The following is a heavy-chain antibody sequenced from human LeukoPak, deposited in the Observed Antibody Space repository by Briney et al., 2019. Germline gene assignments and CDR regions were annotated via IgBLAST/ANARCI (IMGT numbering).Heavy chain of an antibody. D-gene: IGHD3-22*01. CDR3: ARPHFDSSGYEFDY. CDR1: GYGFTSYW. J-gene: IGHJ4*02. CDR2: IYPGGSDT. Sequence: GESLKISCKGSGYGFTSYWIGWVRQMPGKGPEWMGIIYPGGSDTRYSPSFQGQVTISADKSLSTAYLQWSSLKASDTAMYYCARPHFDSSGYEFDYWGQGTLVTVSS. V-gene: IGHV5-51*01.